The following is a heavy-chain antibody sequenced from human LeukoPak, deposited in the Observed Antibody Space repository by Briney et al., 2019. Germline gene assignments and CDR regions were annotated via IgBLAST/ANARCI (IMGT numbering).Heavy chain of an antibody. Sequence: GGSLRLSCTASGFTFNNYGMSWVRQAPGKGLEWVSGINWNAVRVGYAGSVKGRFTISRDNAKNSLYLQMDSLRAEDTAFYYCARLRNYDSSGYYFEIDYWGQGTLVTVSS. CDR3: ARLRNYDSSGYYFEIDY. CDR2: INWNAVRV. D-gene: IGHD3-22*01. V-gene: IGHV3-20*04. CDR1: GFTFNNYG. J-gene: IGHJ4*02.